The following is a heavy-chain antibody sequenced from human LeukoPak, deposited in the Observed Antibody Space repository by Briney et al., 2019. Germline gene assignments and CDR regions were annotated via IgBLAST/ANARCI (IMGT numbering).Heavy chain of an antibody. Sequence: GESLKISCKGSGYSFTSYWIGWVRQMPGKGLEWMGIIYPGDSDTRDSPSFQGQVTISADKSISTAYLQWSSLKASDTAMYYCARFSMVRGVIIPGNNYFDPWGQGTLVTVSS. J-gene: IGHJ5*02. CDR3: ARFSMVRGVIIPGNNYFDP. V-gene: IGHV5-51*01. CDR2: IYPGDSDT. CDR1: GYSFTSYW. D-gene: IGHD3-10*01.